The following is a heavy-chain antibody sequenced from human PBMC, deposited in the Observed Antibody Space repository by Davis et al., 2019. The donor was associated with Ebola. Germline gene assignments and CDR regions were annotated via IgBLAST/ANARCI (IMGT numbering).Heavy chain of an antibody. Sequence: MPSETLSLTCTVSGGSVSSSSHNWGWIRQPPGKGLEWIGEINHSGSTNYNPSLKSRVTISVDTSKNQFSLKLSSVTAADTAVYYCARRGTSSWYAGWFDPWGQGTLVTVSS. CDR1: GGSVSSSSHN. CDR3: ARRGTSSWYAGWFDP. CDR2: INHSGST. D-gene: IGHD6-13*01. J-gene: IGHJ5*02. V-gene: IGHV4-39*07.